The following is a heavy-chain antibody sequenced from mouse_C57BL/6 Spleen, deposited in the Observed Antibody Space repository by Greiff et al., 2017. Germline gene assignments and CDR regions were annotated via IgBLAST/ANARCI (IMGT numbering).Heavy chain of an antibody. Sequence: EVKLQESGPGLVKPSQSLSLTCSVTGYSITSGYYWNWIRQFPGNKLEWMGYISYDGSNNYNPSLKNRISITRDTSKNQFFLKLNSVTTEDTATYYCARDQHGNPFAYWGQGTLVTVSA. CDR2: ISYDGSN. CDR1: GYSITSGYY. J-gene: IGHJ3*01. D-gene: IGHD2-1*01. V-gene: IGHV3-6*01. CDR3: ARDQHGNPFAY.